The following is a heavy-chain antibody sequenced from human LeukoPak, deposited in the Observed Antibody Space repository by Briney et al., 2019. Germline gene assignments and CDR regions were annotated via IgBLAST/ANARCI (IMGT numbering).Heavy chain of an antibody. CDR2: INPSGGTT. CDR1: GYTFTSYF. D-gene: IGHD5-24*01. V-gene: IGHV1-46*01. J-gene: IGHJ4*02. CDR3: ARDRLLGDGYNDYFDY. Sequence: ASVKVSCMASGYTFTSYFIHWVRQAPGQGLEWMGVINPSGGTTTYAQNFQGRVTMTRDTSTSTVYMELSSLRSEDTAVYYCARDRLLGDGYNDYFDYWGQGTLVTVSS.